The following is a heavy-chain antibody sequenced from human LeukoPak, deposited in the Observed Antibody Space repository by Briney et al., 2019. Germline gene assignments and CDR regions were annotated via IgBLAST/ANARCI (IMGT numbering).Heavy chain of an antibody. CDR3: ARGSGSYYVWAFDI. CDR1: GLTFSSYS. CDR2: ISSSSSYI. D-gene: IGHD1-26*01. V-gene: IGHV3-21*01. J-gene: IGHJ3*02. Sequence: PGGSLRLSCAASGLTFSSYSMNWVRQAPGKGLEWVSSISSSSSYIYYADSVKGRFTISRDNAKNSLYLQMNSLRAEDTAVYYCARGSGSYYVWAFDIWGQGTMVTVSS.